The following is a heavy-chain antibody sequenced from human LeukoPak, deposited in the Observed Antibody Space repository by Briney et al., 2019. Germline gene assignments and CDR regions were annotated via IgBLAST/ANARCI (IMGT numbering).Heavy chain of an antibody. D-gene: IGHD2-15*01. CDR3: ARVFYCSGGSCHGYFGMDV. V-gene: IGHV1-2*02. J-gene: IGHJ6*02. Sequence: ASVKVSCKASGYTFTGYYMHWVRQAPGQGLEWMGWINPNSGGTNCAQKFQGRVTMTRDTSISTAYMELSRLRSDDTAVYYCARVFYCSGGSCHGYFGMDVWGQGTTVTVSS. CDR1: GYTFTGYY. CDR2: INPNSGGT.